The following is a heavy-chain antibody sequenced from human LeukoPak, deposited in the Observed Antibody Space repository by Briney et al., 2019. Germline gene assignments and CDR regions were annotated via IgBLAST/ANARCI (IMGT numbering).Heavy chain of an antibody. CDR2: MNPNSGNT. J-gene: IGHJ4*02. D-gene: IGHD3-10*01. CDR1: GYTFTSYD. CDR3: ARDPSNYGSGSYPDY. V-gene: IGHV1-8*01. Sequence: ASVKVSCKASGYTFTSYDINWVRQAPGQGLEWMGWMNPNSGNTGYAQKFQGRVTMTRNTSISTAYMELSSLRSEDTAVYYCARDPSNYGSGSYPDYWGQGTLVTVSS.